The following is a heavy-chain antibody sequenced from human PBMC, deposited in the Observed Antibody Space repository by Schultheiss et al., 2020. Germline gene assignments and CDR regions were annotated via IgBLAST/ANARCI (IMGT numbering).Heavy chain of an antibody. CDR2: IYPGDSET. CDR3: ARRAMTTEWFDP. CDR1: GYSFTSYW. V-gene: IGHV5-51*01. D-gene: IGHD4-11*01. J-gene: IGHJ5*02. Sequence: GESLKIACKASGYSFTSYWIGWVRQMPGKGLESMGIIYPGDSETRYSPSFQGQVTISADKSISTAYLQWSSLKASDTAMYYCARRAMTTEWFDPWGQGTLVTVSS.